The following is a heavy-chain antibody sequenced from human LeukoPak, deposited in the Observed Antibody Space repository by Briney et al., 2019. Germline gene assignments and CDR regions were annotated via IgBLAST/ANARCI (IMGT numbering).Heavy chain of an antibody. CDR3: AREHSSSWDQFDY. V-gene: IGHV1-18*01. J-gene: IGHJ4*02. CDR1: GYTFTTYD. Sequence: ASVKVSCKASGYTFTTYDIHWVRQAPGQGLEWMGWFNPENGNTNYAQKVQGRVTMTADTSTSTSYMELRSLRSDDTAVYYCAREHSSSWDQFDYWGQGTLVTVSS. D-gene: IGHD6-13*01. CDR2: FNPENGNT.